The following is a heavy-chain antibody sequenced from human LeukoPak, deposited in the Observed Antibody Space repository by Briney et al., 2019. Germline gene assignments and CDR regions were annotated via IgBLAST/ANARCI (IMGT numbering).Heavy chain of an antibody. CDR1: RFTFSSYG. J-gene: IGHJ4*02. D-gene: IGHD2-15*01. CDR3: ARLHVKFYCSGGSCYPGH. V-gene: IGHV3-30*12. CDR2: IPFDGSNK. Sequence: PGGSLRLSCAASRFTFSSYGMHWVRQAPGKGLEWVAFIPFDGSNKYYADSVKGRFTISRDNAKNSLYLQMNSLGAEDTAVYYCARLHVKFYCSGGSCYPGHWGQGTLVTVSS.